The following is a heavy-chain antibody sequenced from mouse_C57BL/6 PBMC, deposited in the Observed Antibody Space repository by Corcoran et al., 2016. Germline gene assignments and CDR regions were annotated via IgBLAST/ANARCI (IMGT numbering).Heavy chain of an antibody. J-gene: IGHJ3*01. CDR1: GYTFTDYY. Sequence: EVQLQQSGPELVKPGASVKISCKASGYTFTDYYMNWVKQSHGKSLEWIGDINPNNGGTSYNQKFKGKATLTVDKSSSTAYMELRSLISEDSAVYYCARSYDGYYAWFAYWGQGTLVTVSA. D-gene: IGHD2-3*01. CDR2: INPNNGGT. CDR3: ARSYDGYYAWFAY. V-gene: IGHV1-26*01.